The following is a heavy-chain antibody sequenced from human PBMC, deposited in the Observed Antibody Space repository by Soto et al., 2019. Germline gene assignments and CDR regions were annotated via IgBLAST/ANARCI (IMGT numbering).Heavy chain of an antibody. CDR2: ISGSGGRT. D-gene: IGHD5-12*01. Sequence: EVQLLESGGGLVQPGGSLRLSCAASGFTFSSYAMAWVRHAPGKGLKWVSVISGSGGRTYSADSVKGRFTISRDDSKNTVYLQMNSLRAEDTAVYYCAKVVGYSGYRDAFDIWGQGTMVTVSS. V-gene: IGHV3-23*01. CDR3: AKVVGYSGYRDAFDI. J-gene: IGHJ3*02. CDR1: GFTFSSYA.